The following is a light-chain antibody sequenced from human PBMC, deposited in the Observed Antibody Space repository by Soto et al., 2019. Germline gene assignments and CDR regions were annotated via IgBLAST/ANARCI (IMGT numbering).Light chain of an antibody. CDR1: QSVSSK. CDR2: SAY. V-gene: IGKV3-11*01. J-gene: IGKJ5*01. CDR3: QQRHMWPIT. Sequence: EIVMTQSPATLSLSPGQRATLSCRASQSVSSKLAWYQQRPGQAPRLLIYSAYNRATGIPPRFSGSGSGTDFTLTISSLEPEDSAVYYCQQRHMWPITFGQGTRLEIK.